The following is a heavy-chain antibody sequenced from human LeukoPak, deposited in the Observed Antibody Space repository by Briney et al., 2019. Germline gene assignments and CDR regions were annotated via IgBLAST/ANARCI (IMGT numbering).Heavy chain of an antibody. V-gene: IGHV3-74*01. CDR2: INSDGSST. J-gene: IGHJ4*02. Sequence: GGSLRLSCAASGFTFSSYWMHWVRQAPGKGLVWVSRINSDGSSTSYADSVKGRFTISRDNAKNTLYLQMNSLRAEDTAVYYCAKGRGGSSNWGSDYWGQGTQVTVSS. CDR3: AKGRGGSSNWGSDY. CDR1: GFTFSSYW. D-gene: IGHD7-27*01.